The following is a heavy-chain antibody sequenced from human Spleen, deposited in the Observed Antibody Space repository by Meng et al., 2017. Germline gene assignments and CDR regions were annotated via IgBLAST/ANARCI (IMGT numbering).Heavy chain of an antibody. CDR3: ARDLAWVLFDY. D-gene: IGHD3-3*01. CDR2: ISSDGGIT. CDR1: GFNFGDYN. Sequence: GGSLRLSCGVSGFNFGDYNMHWVRQSPGKGLEWISRISSDGGITTYADSVKGRFTISRDNAKNTLYLQMNSLGAEDTAVYYCARDLAWVLFDYWGQGALVTVSS. V-gene: IGHV3-74*01. J-gene: IGHJ4*02.